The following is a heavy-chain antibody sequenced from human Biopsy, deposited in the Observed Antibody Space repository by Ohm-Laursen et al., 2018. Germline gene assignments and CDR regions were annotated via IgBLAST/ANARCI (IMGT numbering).Heavy chain of an antibody. CDR1: GDSLTSGPEN. Sequence: SETLSLTCTVSGDSLTSGPENWSWIRQSPGQGLEYIGFIYSGGNTNYNPSLKNRVTMPVDTSKNQFYLKLYSVTAADTAVYYCARGRRTSGWRYFDNWGQGALVIVSP. V-gene: IGHV4-61*01. CDR2: IYSGGNT. J-gene: IGHJ4*02. CDR3: ARGRRTSGWRYFDN. D-gene: IGHD6-19*01.